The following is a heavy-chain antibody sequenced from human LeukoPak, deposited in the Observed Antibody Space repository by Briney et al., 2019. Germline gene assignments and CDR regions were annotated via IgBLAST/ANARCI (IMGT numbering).Heavy chain of an antibody. D-gene: IGHD6-19*01. Sequence: ASVKVSCKASGYTFISYGISWVRQAPGQGLEWVGWISSHNGYTKYAQKFQGRVTMTTDTSMSTAYMDLGSLRSDDTAVYYCARRRAVAGVNWFDPWGQGTLVTVSS. V-gene: IGHV1-18*01. CDR3: ARRRAVAGVNWFDP. CDR1: GYTFISYG. J-gene: IGHJ5*02. CDR2: ISSHNGYT.